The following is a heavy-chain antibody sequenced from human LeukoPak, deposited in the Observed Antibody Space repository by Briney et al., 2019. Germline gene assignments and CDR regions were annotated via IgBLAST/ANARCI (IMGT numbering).Heavy chain of an antibody. V-gene: IGHV3-33*01. Sequence: GGSLRLSCAASGFTFSSYGMHWVRQAPGKGLEWVAVIWYDGSNKYYADSVKGRSTISRDNSKNTLYLQMNSLRAEDTAVYYCARGLYDSSGYYPDYWGQGTLVTVSS. CDR2: IWYDGSNK. J-gene: IGHJ4*02. CDR3: ARGLYDSSGYYPDY. D-gene: IGHD3-22*01. CDR1: GFTFSSYG.